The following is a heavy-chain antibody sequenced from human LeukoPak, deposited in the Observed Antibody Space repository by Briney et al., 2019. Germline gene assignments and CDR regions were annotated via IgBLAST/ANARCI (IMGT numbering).Heavy chain of an antibody. V-gene: IGHV3-30*04. D-gene: IGHD6-13*01. Sequence: GGSLRLSCAASGFTLSSYAMHWVRQAPGKGLEWVAVISYDGSNKYYADSVKGRFTISRDNSKNTLYLQMNSLRAEDTAVYYCALPAFGTSFDYWGQGTLVTVSS. J-gene: IGHJ4*02. CDR1: GFTLSSYA. CDR2: ISYDGSNK. CDR3: ALPAFGTSFDY.